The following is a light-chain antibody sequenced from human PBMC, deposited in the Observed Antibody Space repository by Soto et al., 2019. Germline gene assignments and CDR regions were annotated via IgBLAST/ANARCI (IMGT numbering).Light chain of an antibody. CDR2: EVS. CDR1: SSDVGGYNS. V-gene: IGLV2-14*01. Sequence: QSALTQPASVSGSPGQSITISCTGTSSDVGGYNSVSWYQQHPGKAPKLMIYEVSSRPSGVSNRFSGSKSGNPASLTISGLQAEDGADYYCSSYTSSDTVLFGGGTTLTVL. CDR3: SSYTSSDTVL. J-gene: IGLJ3*02.